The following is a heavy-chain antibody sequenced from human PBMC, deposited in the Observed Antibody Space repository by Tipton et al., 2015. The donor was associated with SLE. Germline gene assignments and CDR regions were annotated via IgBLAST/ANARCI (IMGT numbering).Heavy chain of an antibody. CDR2: INPNSGGT. D-gene: IGHD2-21*01. Sequence: QSGAEVKKPGASVKVSCKASGYTFTGYYMHWVRQAPGQGLAWMGWINPNSGGTNYAQKFQERVTITRDMSTSTAYMELSSLRSEDTAVYYCAATINCGGDCYSSEAFDIWGQGTMVTVSS. CDR1: GYTFTGYY. CDR3: AATINCGGDCYSSEAFDI. J-gene: IGHJ3*02. V-gene: IGHV1-2*02.